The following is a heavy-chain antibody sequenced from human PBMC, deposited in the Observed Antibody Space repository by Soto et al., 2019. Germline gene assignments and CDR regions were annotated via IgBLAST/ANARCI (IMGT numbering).Heavy chain of an antibody. Sequence: GESLKISCQGSGNSFSTYWIAWVRQMPGKGLEWMGIIYPGDSDTRYSPSFEGQVTISADKSISTAYLQWSSLKASDTAMYYCARQGYTYAYEYWGQGTLVTVSS. CDR3: ARQGYTYAYEY. D-gene: IGHD3-16*01. V-gene: IGHV5-51*01. J-gene: IGHJ4*02. CDR1: GNSFSTYW. CDR2: IYPGDSDT.